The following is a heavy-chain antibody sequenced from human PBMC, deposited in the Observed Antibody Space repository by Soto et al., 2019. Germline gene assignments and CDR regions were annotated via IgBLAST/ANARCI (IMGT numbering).Heavy chain of an antibody. V-gene: IGHV1-3*04. CDR3: ASDGTTIWPGYFDY. D-gene: IGHD1-7*01. Sequence: QVQRVQSGAEVKKPGASVKVSCKASGYTFTTYAMHWVRQAPGQRLEWMGWINTGNGNAKYSQKFQGRVTITRDTSASTAYMERSSLRSEDTAVYYCASDGTTIWPGYFDYWGQGTLVTVSS. CDR1: GYTFTTYA. J-gene: IGHJ4*02. CDR2: INTGNGNA.